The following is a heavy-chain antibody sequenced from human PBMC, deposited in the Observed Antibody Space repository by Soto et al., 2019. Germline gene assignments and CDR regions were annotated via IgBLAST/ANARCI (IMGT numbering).Heavy chain of an antibody. J-gene: IGHJ6*02. CDR1: GYTLTELS. CDR3: ATWGFSMVRGQAGGQAPNYYYGMDD. V-gene: IGHV1-24*01. Sequence: ASGKVSCKVSGYTLTELSMHWGRQAPGKGLEWMGGFDPEDGETIYAQKFQGRVTMTEDTSTDTAYMELSSLRSEDTAVYYCATWGFSMVRGQAGGQAPNYYYGMDDWCQGTTVTVSS. CDR2: FDPEDGET. D-gene: IGHD3-10*01.